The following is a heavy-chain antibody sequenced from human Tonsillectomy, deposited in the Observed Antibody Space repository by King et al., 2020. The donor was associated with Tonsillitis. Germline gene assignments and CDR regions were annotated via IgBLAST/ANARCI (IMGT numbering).Heavy chain of an antibody. J-gene: IGHJ3*02. Sequence: VQLVETGGGLIQPGGSLRLSCAASGFTVSSNYMSWVRQAPGKGLEWVSVLYIGGSTYYADSVKGRFTISRDNSKNTLYLQMNSLRAEDTAVYYCARYLRENGSFDIWGQGTMVTVSS. D-gene: IGHD3-16*01. V-gene: IGHV3-53*02. CDR1: GFTVSSNY. CDR2: LYIGGST. CDR3: ARYLRENGSFDI.